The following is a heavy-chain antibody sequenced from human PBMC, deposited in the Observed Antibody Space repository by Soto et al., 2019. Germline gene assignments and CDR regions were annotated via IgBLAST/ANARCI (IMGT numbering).Heavy chain of an antibody. D-gene: IGHD2-15*01. Sequence: SETQSLTCSVSGDSISTVDYFWAWIRQPPGQALEYIGYIYKSTTTYYNPSFEGRVAISLDTSKSQFSLTVTSVTAADTAVYFCARGRYCLTGRCFPNWFDSWGQGTLVTVSS. J-gene: IGHJ5*01. CDR2: IYKSTTT. CDR1: GDSISTVDYF. CDR3: ARGRYCLTGRCFPNWFDS. V-gene: IGHV4-30-4*01.